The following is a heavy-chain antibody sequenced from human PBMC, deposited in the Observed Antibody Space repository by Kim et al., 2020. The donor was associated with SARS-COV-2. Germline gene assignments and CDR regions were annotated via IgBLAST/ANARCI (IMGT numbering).Heavy chain of an antibody. CDR1: GGTFSSYA. CDR2: IIPIFGTA. D-gene: IGHD6-13*01. Sequence: SVKVSCKASGGTFSSYAISWVRQAPGQGLEWMGGIIPIFGTANYAQKFQGRVTITADESTSTAYMELSSLRSEDTAVYYCARTEGPAAAPDNWFDPWGQGTLVTFSS. J-gene: IGHJ5*02. CDR3: ARTEGPAAAPDNWFDP. V-gene: IGHV1-69*13.